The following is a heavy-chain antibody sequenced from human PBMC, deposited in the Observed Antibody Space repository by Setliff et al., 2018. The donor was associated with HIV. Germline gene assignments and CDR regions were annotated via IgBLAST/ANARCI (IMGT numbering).Heavy chain of an antibody. D-gene: IGHD6-19*01. CDR3: TRELAVPGTSFFDY. J-gene: IGHJ4*02. CDR1: GFTFSNYW. V-gene: IGHV3-74*03. Sequence: GGSLRLSCAASGFTFSNYWMNWVRQAPGKGLVWVSRINEDGSITTYADSVEGRFTISRDNAKNTVYLHMNSLRAEDTAVYYCTRELAVPGTSFFDYWGQGTLVTVSS. CDR2: INEDGSIT.